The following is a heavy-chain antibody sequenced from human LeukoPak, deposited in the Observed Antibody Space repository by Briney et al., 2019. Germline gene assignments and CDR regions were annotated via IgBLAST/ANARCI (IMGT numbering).Heavy chain of an antibody. Sequence: SETLSLTCTVSGGSISSYYWSWIRQPPGEGLEWIGYIYYSGSTNYNPSLKSRVTISVDTSKNQFSLKLSSVTAADTAVYYCARRYYYDSSGYYREGAFDIWGQGTMVTVSS. J-gene: IGHJ3*02. CDR3: ARRYYYDSSGYYREGAFDI. D-gene: IGHD3-22*01. CDR1: GGSISSYY. CDR2: IYYSGST. V-gene: IGHV4-59*08.